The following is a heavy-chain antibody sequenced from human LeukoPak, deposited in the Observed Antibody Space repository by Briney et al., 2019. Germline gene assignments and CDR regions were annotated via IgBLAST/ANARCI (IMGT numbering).Heavy chain of an antibody. V-gene: IGHV3-21*01. Sequence: GGSLRLSCAASGFTFSSYWMHWVRQAPGKGLVWVSSISSSSSYIYYADSVKGRFTISRDNAKNSLYLQMNSLRAEDTAVYYCARDAAVDGYNPDAFDIWGQGTMVTVSS. CDR2: ISSSSSYI. D-gene: IGHD5-24*01. CDR3: ARDAAVDGYNPDAFDI. CDR1: GFTFSSYW. J-gene: IGHJ3*02.